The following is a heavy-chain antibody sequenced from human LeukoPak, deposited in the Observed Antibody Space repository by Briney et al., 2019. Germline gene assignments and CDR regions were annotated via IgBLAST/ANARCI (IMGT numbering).Heavy chain of an antibody. V-gene: IGHV3-23*01. Sequence: GGSLRLSCAASGFTFSSYAMSWARQVPGKGLEWVSAISGSGGSTYYADSVKGRFSISRDNSKSTLYLQMNSLRAEDTAVYYCAKGRSMIVATTVAYWGQGTLVTVSS. CDR2: ISGSGGST. CDR3: AKGRSMIVATTVAY. D-gene: IGHD3-22*01. J-gene: IGHJ4*02. CDR1: GFTFSSYA.